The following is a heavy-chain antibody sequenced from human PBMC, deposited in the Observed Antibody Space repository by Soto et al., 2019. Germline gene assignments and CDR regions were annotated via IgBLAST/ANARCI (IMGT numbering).Heavy chain of an antibody. CDR3: ARVSLRTRGAFDI. J-gene: IGHJ3*02. CDR2: IIPIFGTA. V-gene: IGHV1-69*13. Sequence: SVKVSCKASGGTFSSYAISWVRQAPGQGLEWMGGIIPIFGTANYAQKFQGRVTITADESTSTAYMELSSLRSEDTAVYYCARVSLRTRGAFDIWGQGTMVTVSS. CDR1: GGTFSSYA. D-gene: IGHD2-15*01.